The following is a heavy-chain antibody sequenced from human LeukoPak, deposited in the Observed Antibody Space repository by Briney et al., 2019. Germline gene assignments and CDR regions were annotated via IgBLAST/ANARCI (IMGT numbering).Heavy chain of an antibody. CDR2: IDPSDSYT. V-gene: IGHV5-10-1*01. D-gene: IGHD3-3*01. CDR3: ARSRASTIFGVATTGGMDV. CDR1: GYSFTDYW. Sequence: GESLKISCKCSGYSFTDYWISWVRQMPGKGLEWMVRIDPSDSYTNYNPSFQGHVTISADKSISTAYLQWSSLKASDTAMYYCARSRASTIFGVATTGGMDVWGQGTTVTVSS. J-gene: IGHJ6*02.